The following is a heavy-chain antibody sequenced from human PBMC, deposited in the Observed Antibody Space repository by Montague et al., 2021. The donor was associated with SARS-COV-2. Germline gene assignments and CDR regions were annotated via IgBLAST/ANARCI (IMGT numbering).Heavy chain of an antibody. CDR2: ISNSGSTI. Sequence: SLRLSCAASGFTFSSYEMNWVRQAPGKGLEWVSYISNSGSTIYYADSVKGRFAISRDNAKNSLYLQMNSLRAEDTAVYYCARDNHQRITIFGLVRGGNFFDYWGQGTLVTVSS. CDR3: ARDNHQRITIFGLVRGGNFFDY. J-gene: IGHJ4*02. D-gene: IGHD3-3*01. V-gene: IGHV3-48*03. CDR1: GFTFSSYE.